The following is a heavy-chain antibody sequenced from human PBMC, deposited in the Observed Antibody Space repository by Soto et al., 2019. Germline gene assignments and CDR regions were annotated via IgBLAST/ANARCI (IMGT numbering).Heavy chain of an antibody. CDR3: ARDMHAF. V-gene: IGHV4-59*01. J-gene: IGHJ3*01. Sequence: QFPGMGLEWIAYTPYTGNINYNPSLQSRVTISMDTANNQLSLKLTSMTAADTSVYYCARDMHAF. CDR2: TPYTGNI.